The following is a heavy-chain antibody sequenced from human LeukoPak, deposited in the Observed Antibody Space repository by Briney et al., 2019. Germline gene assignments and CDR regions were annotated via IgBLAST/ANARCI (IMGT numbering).Heavy chain of an antibody. D-gene: IGHD2-2*01. CDR3: ARGEYLAYYYMDV. CDR2: ISSSGSTI. CDR1: GFTFSGYY. Sequence: GGSLRLSCAASGFTFSGYYMSWIRQAPGKGLEWVSYISSSGSTIYYADSVKGRFTISRDNAKNSLYLQMNSLRAEDTAVYYCARGEYLAYYYMDVWGKGTTVTVSS. J-gene: IGHJ6*03. V-gene: IGHV3-11*01.